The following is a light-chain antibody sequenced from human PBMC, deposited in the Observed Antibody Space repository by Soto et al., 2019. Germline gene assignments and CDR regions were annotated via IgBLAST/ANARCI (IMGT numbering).Light chain of an antibody. V-gene: IGLV2-18*01. Sequence: QSALTQPPSVSGSPGQSVTISCTGTSTDFVGYNRVSWYQQPPGTAPKLMIYEVGKRPSGVPDRFSGSKSGNTASLTISGLQAADEADYYCSLYTSENAYVFGTGTKVTVL. CDR2: EVG. CDR3: SLYTSENAYV. J-gene: IGLJ1*01. CDR1: STDFVGYNR.